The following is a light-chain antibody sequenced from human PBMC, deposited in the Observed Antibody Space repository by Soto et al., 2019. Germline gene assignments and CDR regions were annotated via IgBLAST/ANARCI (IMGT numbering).Light chain of an antibody. CDR2: AAS. J-gene: IGKJ5*01. CDR3: QQSYSTLSIT. CDR1: ESISRH. Sequence: DIQMTQSPSSLSASVGDRVTITCRASESISRHLNWYQQKPGKAPKLLIYAASSLQNGVPSRFTGSGSGTDFTLTISNLQPEDFATYYCQQSYSTLSITFGQGTRLEMK. V-gene: IGKV1-39*01.